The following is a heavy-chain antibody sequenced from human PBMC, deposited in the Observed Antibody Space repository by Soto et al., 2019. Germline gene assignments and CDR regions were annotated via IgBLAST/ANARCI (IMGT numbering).Heavy chain of an antibody. D-gene: IGHD6-19*01. Sequence: QVQLVQSGAEVKKPGASVKVSCKASSYTFTNYGITWVRQAPGQGLERMGWINPYDAKTNSAQKFQGTVSMTTDTSSSTAYMEVLSLRFDDTAIYYCARGSESLGWWGQGTLVTVSS. V-gene: IGHV1-18*01. J-gene: IGHJ4*02. CDR1: SYTFTNYG. CDR3: ARGSESLGW. CDR2: INPYDAKT.